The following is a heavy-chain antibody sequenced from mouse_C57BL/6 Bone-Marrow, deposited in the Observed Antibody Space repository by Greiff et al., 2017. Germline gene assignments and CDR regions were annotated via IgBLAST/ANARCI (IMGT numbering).Heavy chain of an antibody. CDR1: GYTFTSYW. Sequence: QVQLQQPGAELVKPGASVKLSCKASGYTFTSYWMHWVKQRPGQGLEWIGMIHPNSGSTNYNAKFKSKATLTVDKSSSTAYMQLSSLTSEDSAVYYCLNWDEAWFAYWGQGTLVTVSA. D-gene: IGHD4-1*02. CDR2: IHPNSGST. J-gene: IGHJ3*01. V-gene: IGHV1-64*01. CDR3: LNWDEAWFAY.